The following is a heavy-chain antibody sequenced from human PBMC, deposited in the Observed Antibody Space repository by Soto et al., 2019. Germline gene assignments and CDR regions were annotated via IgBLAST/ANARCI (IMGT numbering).Heavy chain of an antibody. D-gene: IGHD3-22*01. CDR1: GGSISSSSYY. CDR3: ARAIIPFDSSGYCEDYYYGMDV. V-gene: IGHV4-39*07. CDR2: IYYSGST. Sequence: SETLSLTCTVSGGSISSSSYYWGWIRQPPGKGLEWIGSIYYSGSTYYNPSLKSRVTISVDTSKNQFSLKLSSVTAADTAVYYCARAIIPFDSSGYCEDYYYGMDVRGQGTKVTVSS. J-gene: IGHJ6*02.